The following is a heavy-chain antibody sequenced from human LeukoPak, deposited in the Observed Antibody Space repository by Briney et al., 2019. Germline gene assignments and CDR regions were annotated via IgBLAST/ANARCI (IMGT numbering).Heavy chain of an antibody. CDR1: GASISSGSNY. CDR3: ARGAYYYDSSGYYSYFDY. CDR2: IYSSGST. V-gene: IGHV4-39*07. J-gene: IGHJ4*02. Sequence: SETLSLTCSVSGASISSGSNYWGWIRQPPGKTLEWIGSIYSSGSTYYNSSLQSRVIIIIDTPKNHFSLTLSSVTAADTAVYYCARGAYYYDSSGYYSYFDYWGQGTLVTVSS. D-gene: IGHD3-22*01.